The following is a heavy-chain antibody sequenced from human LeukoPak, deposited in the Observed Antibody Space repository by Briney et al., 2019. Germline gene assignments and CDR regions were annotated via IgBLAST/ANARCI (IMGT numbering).Heavy chain of an antibody. CDR1: GFTFSSYA. D-gene: IGHD1-26*01. CDR3: ARGTWEY. J-gene: IGHJ4*02. CDR2: ISSSSTYI. V-gene: IGHV3-21*04. Sequence: GGSLRLSCAASGFTFSSYAMSWVRQAPGKGLEWVSFISSSSTYIYYADSVKGRFTISRDNAKNSLYLQMNSLRAEDTAVYYCARGTWEYWGQGALVTVSS.